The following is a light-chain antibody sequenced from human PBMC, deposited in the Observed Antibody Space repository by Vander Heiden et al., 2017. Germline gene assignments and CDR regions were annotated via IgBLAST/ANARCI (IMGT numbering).Light chain of an antibody. J-gene: IGKJ2*01. Sequence: DIQMTQSPSSLSASVGDRVTITCRASQNINSYLNWYQQKPGKAPKILIYAASSLQSGVPSRFSGSGSGTDFTLTISSLQPEDFASYYCQQSYSTPYTFGQGTKLEIK. V-gene: IGKV1-39*01. CDR3: QQSYSTPYT. CDR1: QNINSY. CDR2: AAS.